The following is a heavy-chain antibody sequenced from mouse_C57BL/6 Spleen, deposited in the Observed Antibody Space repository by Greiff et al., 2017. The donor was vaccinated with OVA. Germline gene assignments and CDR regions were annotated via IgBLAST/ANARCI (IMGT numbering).Heavy chain of an antibody. CDR2: IHPNSGST. D-gene: IGHD1-1*01. V-gene: IGHV1-64*01. CDR1: GYTFTSYW. J-gene: IGHJ1*03. Sequence: VQLQQPGAELVKPGASVKLSCKASGYTFTSYWMHWVKQRPGQGLEWIGMIHPNSGSTNYNEKFKSKATLTVDKSSSTAYMQLSSLTSEDSAVYYCARRSSRGGYFDVWGTGTTVTVSS. CDR3: ARRSSRGGYFDV.